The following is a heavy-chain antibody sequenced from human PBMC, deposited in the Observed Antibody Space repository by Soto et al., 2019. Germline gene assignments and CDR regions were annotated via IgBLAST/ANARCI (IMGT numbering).Heavy chain of an antibody. Sequence: GASVKVSCKASGYTFTSYDINWVRQATGQGLEWMGWMNPNSGNTGYAQKFQGRVTMTRNTSISTAYMELSSLRSEDTAVYYCASGRGAVKGYCSGGSCYSRNNWFDPWGQGTLVTVSS. CDR1: GYTFTSYD. J-gene: IGHJ5*02. D-gene: IGHD2-15*01. CDR3: ASGRGAVKGYCSGGSCYSRNNWFDP. V-gene: IGHV1-8*01. CDR2: MNPNSGNT.